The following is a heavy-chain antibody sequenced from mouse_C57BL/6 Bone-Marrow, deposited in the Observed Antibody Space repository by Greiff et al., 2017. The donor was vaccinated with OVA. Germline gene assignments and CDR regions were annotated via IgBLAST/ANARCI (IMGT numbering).Heavy chain of an antibody. V-gene: IGHV5-9-1*02. CDR3: TRANYYGTLCDY. J-gene: IGHJ2*01. CDR1: GFTFSSYA. CDR2: ISSGGDYI. D-gene: IGHD1-1*01. Sequence: EVQVVESGEGLVKPGGSLKLSCAASGFTFSSYAMSWVRQTPEKRLEWVAYISSGGDYIYYADTVKGRFTISRDNARNTLYLQMSSLKSEDTAMYYCTRANYYGTLCDYWGQGTTLTVSS.